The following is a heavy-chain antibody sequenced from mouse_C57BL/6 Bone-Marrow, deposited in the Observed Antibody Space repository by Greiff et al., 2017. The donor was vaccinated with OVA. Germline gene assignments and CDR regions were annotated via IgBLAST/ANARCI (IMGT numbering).Heavy chain of an antibody. V-gene: IGHV1-50*01. CDR2: IDPSDSYT. Sequence: QVQLQQPGAELVKPGASVKLSCKASGYTFTSYWMQWVKQRPGQGLEWIGEIDPSDSYTNYTQKFKGKATLTVDTSSSTAYMQLSSLTSVDSAVYYCAADYDGYPSWFAYWGQGTLVTVSA. CDR3: AADYDGYPSWFAY. CDR1: GYTFTSYW. J-gene: IGHJ3*01. D-gene: IGHD2-3*01.